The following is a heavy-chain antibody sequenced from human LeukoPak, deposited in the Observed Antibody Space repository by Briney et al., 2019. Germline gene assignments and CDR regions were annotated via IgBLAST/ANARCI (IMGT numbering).Heavy chain of an antibody. J-gene: IGHJ4*02. V-gene: IGHV3-23*01. Sequence: GGSLRLSCAASGFTFSNYAMSWVRQAPGKGLEWVSAISGSASSTYHADSVKGRFTISRDNSKNTLHLQMNSLRAEDTAVYYCAKWDLLLWFGESCFDYWGQGTLVTVSS. CDR2: ISGSASST. D-gene: IGHD3-10*01. CDR3: AKWDLLLWFGESCFDY. CDR1: GFTFSNYA.